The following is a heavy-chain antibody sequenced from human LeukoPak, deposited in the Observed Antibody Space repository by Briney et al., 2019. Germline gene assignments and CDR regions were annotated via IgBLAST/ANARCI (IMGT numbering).Heavy chain of an antibody. J-gene: IGHJ6*03. D-gene: IGHD3-3*01. CDR3: AREYYDFWSGYAKPYYYYYYYMDV. Sequence: GGSLRLSCAASGFTFSSYSMNWVRQAPGKGLEWVSYISRSSSTIYYADSVKGRFTISRDNAKNSLYLQMNSLRDEDTAVYYCAREYYDFWSGYAKPYYYYYYYMDVWGKGTTVTVSS. CDR1: GFTFSSYS. V-gene: IGHV3-48*02. CDR2: ISRSSSTI.